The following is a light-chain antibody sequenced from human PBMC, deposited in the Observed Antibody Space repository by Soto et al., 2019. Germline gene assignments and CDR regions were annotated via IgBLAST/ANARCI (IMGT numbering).Light chain of an antibody. J-gene: IGLJ3*02. CDR1: SSNIGTKT. CDR2: SND. Sequence: QSVLTQPPSASGTPGQRVTISCSGSSSNIGTKTVSWYQQLPGTAPKLLIYSNDQRPSGVPDRFSGSKSGTSASLAITGLQSEDEGDYYCAAWDDSLYGVVFCGGTKLTVL. CDR3: AAWDDSLYGVV. V-gene: IGLV1-44*01.